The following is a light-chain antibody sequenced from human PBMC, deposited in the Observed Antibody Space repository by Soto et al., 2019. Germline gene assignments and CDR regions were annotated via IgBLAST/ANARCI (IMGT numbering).Light chain of an antibody. CDR3: QQFNDWPRT. V-gene: IGKV1-33*01. J-gene: IGKJ1*01. CDR1: QDISNY. Sequence: DIQMTQSPSSLSASVGDRVTITCQASQDISNYLNWYQQKPGKAPKLLIYDASDLETGVPSRFSGGGSGTDFTFTISSLQPEDIAVYYCQQFNDWPRTFGQGTKVEIK. CDR2: DAS.